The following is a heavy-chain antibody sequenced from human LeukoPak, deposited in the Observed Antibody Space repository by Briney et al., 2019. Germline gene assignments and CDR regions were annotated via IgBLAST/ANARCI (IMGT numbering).Heavy chain of an antibody. J-gene: IGHJ4*02. V-gene: IGHV3-23*01. D-gene: IGHD1-1*01. CDR3: AKVDYWSPENYLDS. CDR1: GFPFGSYA. CDR2: ITDGADT. Sequence: GGSLRLSCAASGFPFGSYAMTWVRQAPGKGLESVSVITDGADTYYADSVKGRFTISRDNSQNTVHLQMDNLRAGDTAVYYCAKVDYWSPENYLDSWGQGTLVTVSS.